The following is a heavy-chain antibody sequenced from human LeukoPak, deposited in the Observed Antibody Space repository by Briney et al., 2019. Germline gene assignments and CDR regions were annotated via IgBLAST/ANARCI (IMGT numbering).Heavy chain of an antibody. D-gene: IGHD4-17*01. Sequence: PGGTLRLSCAASGFTFSSYSMNWVRQAPGKGLEWVAVISSDGSHKYYADSVKGRFTISRDNSKNTLYLQMNSLRAEDTAVYYCARVDLPTVTTAHFDYWGQGTLATVSS. J-gene: IGHJ4*02. CDR3: ARVDLPTVTTAHFDY. CDR2: ISSDGSHK. CDR1: GFTFSSYS. V-gene: IGHV3-30*03.